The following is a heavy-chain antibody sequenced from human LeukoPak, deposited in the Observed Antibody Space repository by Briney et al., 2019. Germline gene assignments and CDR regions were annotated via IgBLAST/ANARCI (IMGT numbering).Heavy chain of an antibody. CDR2: INHSGST. D-gene: IGHD2-2*02. Sequence: SETLSLTCAVYGGSFSGYYWSWIRQPPGKGLEWIGEINHSGSTNYNPSLKSRVTISVDTSKNQFSLKLSSVTAADTAVYYCARTICSSTSCYIRFDPWGQGTLVTVSS. CDR1: GGSFSGYY. CDR3: ARTICSSTSCYIRFDP. J-gene: IGHJ5*02. V-gene: IGHV4-34*01.